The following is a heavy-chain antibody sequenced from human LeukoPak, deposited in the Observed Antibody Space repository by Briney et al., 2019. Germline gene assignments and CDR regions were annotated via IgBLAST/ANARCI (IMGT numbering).Heavy chain of an antibody. CDR1: AFTLSTYA. Sequence: SGGSLRLSCAASAFTLSTYAMSWVRQAPGKGLEWVSGISAGKGNTYYADSVKGRFTISRDNAKNSLYLQMNSLRAEDTAVYYCARVKVGAGDYWGQGTLVTVSS. CDR2: ISAGKGNT. CDR3: ARVKVGAGDY. D-gene: IGHD1-26*01. J-gene: IGHJ4*02. V-gene: IGHV3-21*01.